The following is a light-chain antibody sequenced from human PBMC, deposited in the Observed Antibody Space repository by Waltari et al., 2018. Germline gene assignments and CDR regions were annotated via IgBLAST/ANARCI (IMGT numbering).Light chain of an antibody. Sequence: IVLTQSPGTVSLSPGERASRSCRASQSVITNMAWYQHKPGQSPRLLIYGAFNRAPGIPDRFSGDGSATDFTLTISGLEPEDFAVYYCQHYGNSPYTFGQGTKLEIK. V-gene: IGKV3-20*01. CDR3: QHYGNSPYT. J-gene: IGKJ2*01. CDR1: QSVITN. CDR2: GAF.